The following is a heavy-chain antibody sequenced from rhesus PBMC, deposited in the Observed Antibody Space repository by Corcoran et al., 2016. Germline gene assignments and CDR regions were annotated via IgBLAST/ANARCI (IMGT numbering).Heavy chain of an antibody. V-gene: IGHV4-80*01. Sequence: QVQLQESGPGLVKPSETLSLTCAVSGGSFSSYWWSWIRQPPGKGLEWIGEINGNSGSTNYNPSLKSRVTISKDASKNQFSLKLSSVTAADTAVYYCERYSSGWFYDYWGQGVLVTVSS. CDR2: INGNSGST. CDR3: ERYSSGWFYDY. J-gene: IGHJ4*01. CDR1: GGSFSSYW. D-gene: IGHD6-31*01.